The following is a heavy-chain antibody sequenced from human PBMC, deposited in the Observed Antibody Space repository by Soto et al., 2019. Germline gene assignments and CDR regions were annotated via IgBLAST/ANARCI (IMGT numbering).Heavy chain of an antibody. J-gene: IGHJ5*02. V-gene: IGHV1-24*01. D-gene: IGHD2-2*03. CDR3: ASVGLDIVVVPAAMALDNWFDP. Sequence: ASVKVSCKVSGYTLTELSMHWVRQAPGKGIEWMGGFDPEDGETIYAQKFQGRVTMTEDTSTDTAYMELSSLRSEDTAVYYCASVGLDIVVVPAAMALDNWFDPWGQGTLVTVSS. CDR2: FDPEDGET. CDR1: GYTLTELS.